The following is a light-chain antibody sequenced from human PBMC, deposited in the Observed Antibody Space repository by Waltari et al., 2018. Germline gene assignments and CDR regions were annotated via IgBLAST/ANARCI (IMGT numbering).Light chain of an antibody. J-gene: IGLJ3*02. Sequence: QSALTQPASVSGSPGQSITISCTGTSSDVGGYNYVSWYQQHPGKAPKLMLYDVSNPPSGVSNRFSGSKSGNTASLTISGLQAEDEADYYCSSYTSSSTLGVFGGGTKLTVL. CDR3: SSYTSSSTLGV. CDR2: DVS. CDR1: SSDVGGYNY. V-gene: IGLV2-14*01.